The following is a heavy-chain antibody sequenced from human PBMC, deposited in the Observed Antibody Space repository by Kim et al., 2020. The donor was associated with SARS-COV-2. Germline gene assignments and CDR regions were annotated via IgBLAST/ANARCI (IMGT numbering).Heavy chain of an antibody. CDR2: INPNSGGT. CDR1: GYTFTGYY. J-gene: IGHJ4*02. CDR3: ARVRYSSSWDQLFDY. D-gene: IGHD6-13*01. Sequence: ASVKVSCKASGYTFTGYYMHWVRQAPGQGLEWMGWINPNSGGTNYAQKFQGRVTMTRDTSISTAYMELSRLRSDDTAVYYCARVRYSSSWDQLFDYWGQGTLVTVSS. V-gene: IGHV1-2*02.